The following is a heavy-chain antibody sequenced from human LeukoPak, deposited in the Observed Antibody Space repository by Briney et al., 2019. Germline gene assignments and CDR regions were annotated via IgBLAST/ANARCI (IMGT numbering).Heavy chain of an antibody. CDR3: AKDRGAWRY. CDR1: GFTFGDYA. CDR2: ISGSGGST. J-gene: IGHJ4*02. D-gene: IGHD3-10*01. Sequence: GGSLRLSCTASGFTFGDYAMSWVRQAPGKGLEWVSAISGSGGSTYYADSVKGRFTISRDNSKDTLYLQMNSLRAEDTAVYYCAKDRGAWRYWGQGTLVTVSS. V-gene: IGHV3-23*01.